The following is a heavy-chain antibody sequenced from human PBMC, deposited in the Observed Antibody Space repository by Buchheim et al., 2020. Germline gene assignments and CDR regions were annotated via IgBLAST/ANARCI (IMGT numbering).Heavy chain of an antibody. Sequence: VQLVQSGAEVKTPGSSVQVSCKASEGTFSSYAISWVRQAPGQGLEWMGGIIPIFGPANYAQKFQVRVTITADESPSQASMWLSSQRYEDTAVYYCASVGPSSGRDWFHP. CDR3: ASVGPSSGRDWFHP. CDR2: IIPIFGPA. J-gene: IGHJ5*02. D-gene: IGHD6-19*01. V-gene: IGHV1-69*01. CDR1: EGTFSSYA.